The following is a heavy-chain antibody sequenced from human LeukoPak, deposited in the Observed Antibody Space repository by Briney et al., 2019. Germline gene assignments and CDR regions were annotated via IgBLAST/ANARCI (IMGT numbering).Heavy chain of an antibody. V-gene: IGHV5-51*01. J-gene: IGHJ4*02. CDR3: ARGGHSYSLDY. CDR2: IYPGDSDT. D-gene: IGHD5-18*01. Sequence: GESLKISCKGSGYTFTNYWIGWVRQMPGKGLEWMGIIYPGDSDTRYSPSFQGQVTISTDKSISTAYLQWSSLKASDTGMYFCARGGHSYSLDYWGQGTLVTVSS. CDR1: GYTFTNYW.